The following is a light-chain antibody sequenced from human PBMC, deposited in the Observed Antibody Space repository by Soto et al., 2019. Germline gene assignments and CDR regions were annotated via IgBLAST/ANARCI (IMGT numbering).Light chain of an antibody. Sequence: LTPPGSVSGSLALSITISCIGTSSDIGAYNYVSWYQQHPGKVPKLMIYEVTNRPSGLSNRFSGSKSGNTASLTISGLQAEDEADYFCSSYTSTSTLYVFGTGTKVTVL. CDR2: EVT. CDR3: SSYTSTSTLYV. V-gene: IGLV2-14*01. CDR1: SSDIGAYNY. J-gene: IGLJ1*01.